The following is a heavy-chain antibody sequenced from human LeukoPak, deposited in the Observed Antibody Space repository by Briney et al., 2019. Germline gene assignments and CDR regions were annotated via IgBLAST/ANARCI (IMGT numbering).Heavy chain of an antibody. CDR3: AKDYAVGSIDY. Sequence: KSGGSLRLSCAASGFTFSDYYMSWIRQAPGKGLEWVSYISSSGSTIYYADSVKGRFTISRDNAKNSLYLQMNSLRAEDTALYYCAKDYAVGSIDYWGQGTLVTVSS. CDR1: GFTFSDYY. CDR2: ISSSGSTI. J-gene: IGHJ4*02. V-gene: IGHV3-11*01. D-gene: IGHD3-16*01.